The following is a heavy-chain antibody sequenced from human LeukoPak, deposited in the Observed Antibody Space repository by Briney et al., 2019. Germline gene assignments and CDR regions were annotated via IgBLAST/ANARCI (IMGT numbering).Heavy chain of an antibody. J-gene: IGHJ5*02. CDR3: TREARVGNWFDP. CDR2: INPDNGGT. V-gene: IGHV1-2*02. CDR1: GYTFTDYY. Sequence: ASVKVSCRASGYTFTDYYTHWVRQAPGQGLEWMGWINPDNGGTNYAQEFQGRVTMTRDTSIRTVYMDLRRLRSDDTAVFYCTREARVGNWFDPWGQGTQVTVSS. D-gene: IGHD2-2*01.